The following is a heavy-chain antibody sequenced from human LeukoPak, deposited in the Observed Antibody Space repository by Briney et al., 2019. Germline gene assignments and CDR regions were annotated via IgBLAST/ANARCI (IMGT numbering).Heavy chain of an antibody. V-gene: IGHV4-61*02. J-gene: IGHJ5*02. CDR3: AREFRIRLDP. Sequence: PSETLSLTCTVSGGSISSGSYYWSWIPQPAGKGLEWIGRINISGSTNYNPSLKRRATISVDTSKNQFPLKLSSVTAAQPAVYYCAREFRIRLDPWGEGTLVTVSS. CDR1: GGSISSGSYY. D-gene: IGHD2-21*01. CDR2: INISGST.